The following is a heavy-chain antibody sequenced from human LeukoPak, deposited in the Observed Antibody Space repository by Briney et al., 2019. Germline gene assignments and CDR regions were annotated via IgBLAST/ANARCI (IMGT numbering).Heavy chain of an antibody. CDR3: AREEYQLLLGYAPFDY. Sequence: SVKVSCKASGGTFSSYAISWVRQAPGQGLEWMGGIIPIFGTANYAQKFQGRVTITADESTSTAYMELSSLRSEDTGVYYCAREEYQLLLGYAPFDYWGQGTLVTVSS. V-gene: IGHV1-69*01. J-gene: IGHJ4*02. CDR1: GGTFSSYA. CDR2: IIPIFGTA. D-gene: IGHD2-2*01.